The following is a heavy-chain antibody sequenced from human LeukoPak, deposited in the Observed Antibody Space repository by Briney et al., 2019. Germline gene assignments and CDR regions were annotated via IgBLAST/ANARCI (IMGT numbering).Heavy chain of an antibody. CDR1: GGSISSYY. CDR3: ARQDARWFDP. CDR2: TYTSGST. J-gene: IGHJ5*02. V-gene: IGHV4-4*09. Sequence: SETLSLTCTVSGGSISSYYWSWIRHPPGQGLEWIVYTYTSGSTNYNPSLNSRITITEATSKNRVSLKLGSVTGGDTAVYYCARQDARWFDPWGQGTLVPGSS.